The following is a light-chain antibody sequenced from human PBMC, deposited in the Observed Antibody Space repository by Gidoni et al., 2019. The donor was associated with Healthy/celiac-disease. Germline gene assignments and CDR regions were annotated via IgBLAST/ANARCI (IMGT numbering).Light chain of an antibody. CDR2: WAS. J-gene: IGKJ2*01. V-gene: IGKV4-1*01. CDR3: QQYYSTPPT. Sequence: IVMTQSPDSLASSLGERATINCKSSQSVLYSSHNKNYLAWYQQKPGQPPKLLIYWASTRETGVPDRFSGSGSGTDFTLTISSLQAEDVAVYYCQQYYSTPPTFGQGTKLEIK. CDR1: QSVLYSSHNKNY.